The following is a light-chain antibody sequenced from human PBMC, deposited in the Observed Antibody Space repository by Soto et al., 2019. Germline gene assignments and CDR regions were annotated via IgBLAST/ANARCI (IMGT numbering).Light chain of an antibody. CDR2: DAS. Sequence: EIVLTQSPATLSLSPGERATLSCRASQSVNSYLAWYQQKPGQAPRLLTYDASNRATGIPARFSGSGSGTDFTLTISSLEPEDFAVYYCQQRSNWPPMYTFGQGTKLEIK. V-gene: IGKV3-11*01. J-gene: IGKJ2*01. CDR3: QQRSNWPPMYT. CDR1: QSVNSY.